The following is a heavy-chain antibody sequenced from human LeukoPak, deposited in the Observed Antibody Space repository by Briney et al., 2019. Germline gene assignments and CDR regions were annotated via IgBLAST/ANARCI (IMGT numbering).Heavy chain of an antibody. D-gene: IGHD6-19*01. CDR1: GYTFTSYD. Sequence: GASVKVSCKASGYTFTSYDINWVRQATGQGLEWVGWMNPNSGNTGYAQKFQGRVTMTRNTSISTAYMELSSLRSEDTAVYYCARGRRYSSGWYKVGYWGQGTLVTVSS. J-gene: IGHJ4*02. CDR3: ARGRRYSSGWYKVGY. CDR2: MNPNSGNT. V-gene: IGHV1-8*01.